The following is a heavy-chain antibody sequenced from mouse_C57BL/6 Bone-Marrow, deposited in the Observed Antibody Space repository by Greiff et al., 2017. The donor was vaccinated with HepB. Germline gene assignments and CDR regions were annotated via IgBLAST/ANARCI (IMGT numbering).Heavy chain of an antibody. CDR1: GYTFTSYG. D-gene: IGHD2-5*01. Sequence: VHLVESGAELARPGASVKLSCKASGYTFTSYGISWVKQRTGQGLEWIGEIYPRSGNTYYNEKFKGKATLTADKSSSTAYMELRSLTSEDSAVYFCALGYYSNYEGYWGQGTTPTVSS. CDR2: IYPRSGNT. V-gene: IGHV1-81*01. J-gene: IGHJ2*01. CDR3: ALGYYSNYEGY.